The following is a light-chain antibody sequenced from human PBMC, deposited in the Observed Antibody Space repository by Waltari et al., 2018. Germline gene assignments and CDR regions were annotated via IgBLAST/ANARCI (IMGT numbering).Light chain of an antibody. J-gene: IGLJ2*01. V-gene: IGLV3-1*01. CDR1: QLGTPY. CDR3: QVWDSSTHVV. CDR2: QDT. Sequence: SYELTQPPSVSVSPGQTASITCSGDQLGTPYVCWYQQRPGQSPVLVIYQDTKRPSGIPERFSGSNSGNTATLTISGTQAMDEAAYYCQVWDSSTHVVFGGGTKLTVL.